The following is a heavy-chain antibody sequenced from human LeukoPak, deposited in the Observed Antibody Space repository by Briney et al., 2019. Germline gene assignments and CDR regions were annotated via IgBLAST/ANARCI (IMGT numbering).Heavy chain of an antibody. CDR1: GFIFSSYA. D-gene: IGHD4-17*01. V-gene: IGHV3-23*01. J-gene: IGHJ5*02. Sequence: GGSLRLSCAASGFIFSSYAMSWVRQDPGKGLEWLSTISGSGFNTYYADSVKGRFTISRDNSKNMLYLQMKSLRAEDTAVYYCAKDSTVTTGRFDPWGQGTLVTVSS. CDR3: AKDSTVTTGRFDP. CDR2: ISGSGFNT.